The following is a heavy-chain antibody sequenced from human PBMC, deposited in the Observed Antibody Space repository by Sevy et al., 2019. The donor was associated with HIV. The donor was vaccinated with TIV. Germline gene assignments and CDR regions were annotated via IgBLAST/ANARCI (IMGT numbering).Heavy chain of an antibody. CDR2: ISSSGSTR. D-gene: IGHD3-3*01. J-gene: IGHJ1*01. CDR1: GFTFSDYY. V-gene: IGHV3-11*01. CDR3: ARDQNDFWDGYYTAEYFQN. Sequence: GGSLRLSCAASGFTFSDYYRSWIHQAPGKELEWVPYISSSGSTRYYADSVKGQFTISRDNAKNSRYLQMNSLRAEDTAVYYCARDQNDFWDGYYTAEYFQNWGQGTLVTVSS.